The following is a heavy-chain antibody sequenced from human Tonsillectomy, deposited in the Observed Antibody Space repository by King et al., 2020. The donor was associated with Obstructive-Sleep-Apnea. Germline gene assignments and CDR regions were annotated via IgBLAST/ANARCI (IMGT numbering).Heavy chain of an antibody. V-gene: IGHV4-39*07. CDR3: ARAYYDSSPDY. Sequence: MQLQESGPGLVKPSETLSLTCTVSGGSMSSSSFYWGWIRQPPGKGLEWIGSIYYGGSTNCNPSLKSRVTISVDTSKTQFSLKLSSVTAADTAVYYCARAYYDSSPDYWGQGTLVTVSS. CDR1: GGSMSSSSFY. CDR2: IYYGGST. J-gene: IGHJ4*02. D-gene: IGHD3-22*01.